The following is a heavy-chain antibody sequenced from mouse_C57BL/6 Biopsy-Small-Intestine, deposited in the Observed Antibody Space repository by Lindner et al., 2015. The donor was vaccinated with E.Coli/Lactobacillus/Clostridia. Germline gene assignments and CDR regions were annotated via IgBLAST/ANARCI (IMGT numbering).Heavy chain of an antibody. CDR1: GYSFSIYG. Sequence: SVKVSCKASGYSFSIYGIYWARQAPGQGLEWMGWISAYNGNTDYAQKFQGRVTMTRDTSTTTAYMELRNLRSDDTAVYYCARRGPSRYCGSTTCYFDNWGQGTLVTVSS. J-gene: IGHJ4*01. V-gene: IGHV1-20*01. CDR3: ARRGPSRYCGSTTCYFDN. CDR2: ISAYNGNT. D-gene: IGHD1-1*02.